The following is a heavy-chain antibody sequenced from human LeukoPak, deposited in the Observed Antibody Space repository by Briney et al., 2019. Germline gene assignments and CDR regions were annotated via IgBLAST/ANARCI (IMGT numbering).Heavy chain of an antibody. Sequence: AGRSLRLSCAASGFTFSSYSMNWVRQAPGKGLEWVSYISSSGSTIYYADSVKGRLTISRDNAKNSLYLQLSSLRDEDTAVYYCARDCRLNCARQPGFDSWGQGTLVTVSS. V-gene: IGHV3-48*02. CDR1: GFTFSSYS. D-gene: IGHD1-1*01. J-gene: IGHJ5*01. CDR3: ARDCRLNCARQPGFDS. CDR2: ISSSGSTI.